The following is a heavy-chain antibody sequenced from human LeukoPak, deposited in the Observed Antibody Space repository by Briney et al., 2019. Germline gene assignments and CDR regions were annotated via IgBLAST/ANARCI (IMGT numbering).Heavy chain of an antibody. CDR2: VLHSGAT. J-gene: IGHJ4*02. CDR1: GGSISSPISY. CDR3: ARRIVGVIDAFDY. V-gene: IGHV4-39*01. Sequence: PSETLSLICTVSGGSISSPISYWGWIRQPPGKGLEWIATVLHSGATFYSPSLEGRLTISIDTSTNQFSLKMTSMTAADTAVYYCARRIVGVIDAFDYWGQGALVTVSS. D-gene: IGHD1-26*01.